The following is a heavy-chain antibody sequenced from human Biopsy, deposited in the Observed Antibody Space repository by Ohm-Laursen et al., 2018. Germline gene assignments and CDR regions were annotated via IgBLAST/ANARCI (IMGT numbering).Heavy chain of an antibody. D-gene: IGHD2/OR15-2a*01. CDR3: ARAVRYRLLSDP. CDR2: MSPISGNT. Sequence: ASVNASCKASGYTFTTYDITWVRQATGQGPGWMGWMSPISGNTAHAHKFRGRVTMTSDSSIRTAYLEASSLTFEDTAVYYFARAVRYRLLSDPWGQGTLVTVSS. CDR1: GYTFTTYD. J-gene: IGHJ5*02. V-gene: IGHV1-8*01.